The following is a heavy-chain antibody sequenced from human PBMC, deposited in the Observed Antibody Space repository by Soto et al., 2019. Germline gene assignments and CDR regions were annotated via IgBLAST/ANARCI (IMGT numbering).Heavy chain of an antibody. CDR1: GYIFSNDW. V-gene: IGHV5-51*03. Sequence: GGSLKISCKGSGYIFSNDWIGWVRQMPGKGLEWMGIIYPGDSDTRYSPAFQGQVTISADKSISTGYLQWSSLKASDTAMYYCARXRVSDVSLRYGPYDMDVWGQGTKVTVSS. D-gene: IGHD4-17*01. J-gene: IGHJ6*02. CDR2: IYPGDSDT. CDR3: ARXRVSDVSLRYGPYDMDV.